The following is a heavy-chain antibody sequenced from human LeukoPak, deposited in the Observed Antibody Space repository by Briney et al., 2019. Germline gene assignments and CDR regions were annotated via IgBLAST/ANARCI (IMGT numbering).Heavy chain of an antibody. CDR1: GYTLTSYD. V-gene: IGHV1-46*01. CDR2: INPSGGST. D-gene: IGHD1-7*01. Sequence: ASVKVSCKASGYTLTSYDINWVRQATGQGLEWMGIINPSGGSTSYAQKFQGRVTMTRDTSTSTVYMELSSLRSEDTAVYYCATLTGTTKTWGQGTLVTVSS. CDR3: ATLTGTTKT. J-gene: IGHJ5*02.